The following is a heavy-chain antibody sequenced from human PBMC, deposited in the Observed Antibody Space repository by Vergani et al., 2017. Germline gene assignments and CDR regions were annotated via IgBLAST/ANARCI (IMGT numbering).Heavy chain of an antibody. Sequence: QVQLQQWGGGLLKPSETLSLTCVVNGGSFTSNPWTWRRQSPGEGLEWVGDIDHTGRPDYQPSLKRRLTMSVEKSRNQFSLTLNSVTATDTAIYFCARVNTETNGHLYYYYYMDVWGQETAVAVS. CDR2: IDHTGRP. J-gene: IGHJ6*03. CDR3: ARVNTETNGHLYYYYYMDV. V-gene: IGHV4-34*01. D-gene: IGHD4-11*01. CDR1: GGSFTSNP.